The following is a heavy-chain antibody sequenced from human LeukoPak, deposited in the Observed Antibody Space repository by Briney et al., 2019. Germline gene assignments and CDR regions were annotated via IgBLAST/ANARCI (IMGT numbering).Heavy chain of an antibody. CDR2: ISGSGGST. J-gene: IGHJ4*02. D-gene: IGHD3-10*01. CDR1: GFTFSSYA. CDR3: AKGVWARYYGSGRSYYFDY. Sequence: GGSLRLSCAASGFTFSSYAMSWVRQAPGKGLEWVSAISGSGGSTYYADSVKGRFTISRDNSKNTLYLQMNSLRAEDTAVYYCAKGVWARYYGSGRSYYFDYWGQGTLVTVSS. V-gene: IGHV3-23*01.